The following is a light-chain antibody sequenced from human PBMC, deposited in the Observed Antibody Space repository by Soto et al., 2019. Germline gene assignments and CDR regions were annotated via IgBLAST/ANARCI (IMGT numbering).Light chain of an antibody. V-gene: IGKV3-11*01. Sequence: EILLTQSPATLSLSPGERATLSCRASQSVSSYLAWYQQKPGQVPRLLIYHASNRATGIPARFSGSGSGTDFTITISSLEPEDFAVYYCQQRANGPPMYTFGQGTKLEIK. CDR1: QSVSSY. CDR2: HAS. J-gene: IGKJ2*01. CDR3: QQRANGPPMYT.